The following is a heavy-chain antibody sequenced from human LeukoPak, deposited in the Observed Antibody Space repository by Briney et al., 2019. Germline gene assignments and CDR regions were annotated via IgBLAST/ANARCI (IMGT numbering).Heavy chain of an antibody. V-gene: IGHV3-33*01. CDR2: IWYDGSNK. CDR3: ATNRAQNDFWSGYSDYYYYMDV. Sequence: GGSLRLSCAASGFTFSSYGMHWVRQAPGKGLEWVAVIWYDGSNKYYADSVKGRFTISRDNSKNTLYLQMNILRAEDTAVYYCATNRAQNDFWSGYSDYYYYMDVWGKGTTVTVSS. CDR1: GFTFSSYG. D-gene: IGHD3-3*01. J-gene: IGHJ6*03.